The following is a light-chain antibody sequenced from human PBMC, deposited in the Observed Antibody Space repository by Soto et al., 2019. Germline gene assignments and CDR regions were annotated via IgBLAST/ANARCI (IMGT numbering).Light chain of an antibody. CDR3: QQCNSYPLT. V-gene: IGKV1-5*03. CDR2: KAS. J-gene: IGKJ1*01. CDR1: QSIRNW. Sequence: DIQMTQSPSTLSASVGDRVTITCRASQSIRNWLAWYQQKPGKAPKLLIYKASSLESGVPSRFSGSGSGTEYTLSINSVQPDDFPTYYCQQCNSYPLTFGQGTKVEIK.